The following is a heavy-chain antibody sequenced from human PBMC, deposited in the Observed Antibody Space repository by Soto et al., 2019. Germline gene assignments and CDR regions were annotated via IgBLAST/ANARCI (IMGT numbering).Heavy chain of an antibody. D-gene: IGHD3-9*01. CDR3: ARDLEYYDILTGPNGRYNAFDI. V-gene: IGHV1-69*13. J-gene: IGHJ3*02. Sequence: GASVKVSCKASAGTFSSYAISWVRQAPGQGLEWMGGIIPIFGTANYAQKFQGRVTITADESTTTAYMELSSLRSEDTAVYYCARDLEYYDILTGPNGRYNAFDIRGQGTMVPVSS. CDR1: AGTFSSYA. CDR2: IIPIFGTA.